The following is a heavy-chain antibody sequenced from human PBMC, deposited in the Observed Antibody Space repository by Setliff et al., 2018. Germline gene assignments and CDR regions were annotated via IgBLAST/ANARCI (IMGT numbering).Heavy chain of an antibody. CDR1: GFTFGSYA. Sequence: GGSLRLSCVASGFTFGSYAMSWVRQTPGKGLEWVSTISGSSVDTYYVDSVKGRFAISRDNSKNTLYLQMNSLRAEDTAVYYCARGAQWGYSGEDYFDYWGQGTLVTVSS. J-gene: IGHJ4*02. D-gene: IGHD1-26*01. CDR2: ISGSSVDT. V-gene: IGHV3-23*01. CDR3: ARGAQWGYSGEDYFDY.